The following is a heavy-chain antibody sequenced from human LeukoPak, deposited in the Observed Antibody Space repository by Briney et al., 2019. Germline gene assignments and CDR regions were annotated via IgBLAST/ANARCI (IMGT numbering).Heavy chain of an antibody. Sequence: GGSLRLSCAASGFTFGDYGMHWVRQFPGKGLEWVSGISWNSGSIGYADSVKGRFTISRDNAKNSLYLQMNSLRAEDTALYYCAKERHRVLRYFDWLSTGDAFNIWGQGTMVTVSS. J-gene: IGHJ3*02. CDR3: AKERHRVLRYFDWLSTGDAFNI. CDR2: ISWNSGSI. V-gene: IGHV3-9*01. D-gene: IGHD3-9*01. CDR1: GFTFGDYG.